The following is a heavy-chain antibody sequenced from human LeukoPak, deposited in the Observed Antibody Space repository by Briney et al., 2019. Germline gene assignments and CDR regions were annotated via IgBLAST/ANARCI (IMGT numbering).Heavy chain of an antibody. V-gene: IGHV3-21*01. CDR3: ARGSRDYGSGSYPTY. J-gene: IGHJ4*02. Sequence: GGSLRLSCAASGFTFSSYTMSWVRQAPGKGLEWVSSISSSSSYISYADSMRGRFTISRDNAKNSLYLQMNSLRAEDTAVYYCARGSRDYGSGSYPTYWGQGTLVTVSS. CDR2: ISSSSSYI. D-gene: IGHD3-10*01. CDR1: GFTFSSYT.